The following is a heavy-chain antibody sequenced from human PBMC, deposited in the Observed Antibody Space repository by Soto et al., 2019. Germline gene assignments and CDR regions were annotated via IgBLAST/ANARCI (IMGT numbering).Heavy chain of an antibody. CDR2: IYHSGST. D-gene: IGHD1-26*01. Sequence: SETLSLTCAVSGGSISGSNWWSWVRQPPGKGLEWIGEIYHSGSTNYNPSLKSRVTISVDKSKNQFSLKLSSVTAADTAVYYCARVSGSYYYGLDVWGQGTTVTVSS. V-gene: IGHV4-4*02. CDR3: ARVSGSYYYGLDV. J-gene: IGHJ6*02. CDR1: GGSISGSNW.